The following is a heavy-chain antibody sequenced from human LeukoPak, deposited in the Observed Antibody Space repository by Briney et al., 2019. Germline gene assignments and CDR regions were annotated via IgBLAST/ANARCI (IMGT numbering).Heavy chain of an antibody. D-gene: IGHD3-3*01. J-gene: IGHJ4*02. CDR1: GFTFSSYA. CDR2: ISSNGGST. V-gene: IGHV3-64*01. Sequence: GGSLRLSCAASGFTFSSYAMPWVRQAPGKGLEYVSAISSNGGSTYYANSVKGRFTISRDNSKNTLYLQMGSLRAEDMAVYYCARVSRIFGVVIFDYWGQGTLVTVSS. CDR3: ARVSRIFGVVIFDY.